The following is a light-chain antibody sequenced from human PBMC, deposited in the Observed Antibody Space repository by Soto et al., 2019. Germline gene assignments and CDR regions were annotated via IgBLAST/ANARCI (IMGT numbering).Light chain of an antibody. CDR2: GAS. CDR3: PQYGDWRRT. V-gene: IGKV3-15*01. J-gene: IGKJ1*01. CDR1: QSVDNR. Sequence: VMTQSPATLSVSPGERATLSCSASQSVDNRLAWYQHTPGQAPRLLIYGASNRATGVPAKFSGSGSGTEFTLTITSLQSEDFAVYYCPQYGDWRRTFGQGTKVDIK.